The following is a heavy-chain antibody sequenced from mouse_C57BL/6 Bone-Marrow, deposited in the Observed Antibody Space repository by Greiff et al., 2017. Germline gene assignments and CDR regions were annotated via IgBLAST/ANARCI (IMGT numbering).Heavy chain of an antibody. J-gene: IGHJ4*01. CDR1: GYTFTTYP. CDR2: FHPYNDDT. CDR3: ARGNWERGAMDY. Sequence: VQLVESGAELVKPGASVKMSCKASGYTFTTYPIEWMKQNHGKSLEWIGNFHPYNDDTKYNEKFKGKATLTVEKSSSTVYLWLSRLTSDDSAVYYCARGNWERGAMDYWGQGTSVTVSA. V-gene: IGHV1-47*01. D-gene: IGHD4-1*01.